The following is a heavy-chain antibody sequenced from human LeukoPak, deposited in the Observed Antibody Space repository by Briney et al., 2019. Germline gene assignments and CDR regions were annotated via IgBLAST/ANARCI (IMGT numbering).Heavy chain of an antibody. D-gene: IGHD4-17*01. CDR2: INPNSGGT. V-gene: IGHV1-2*02. Sequence: ASVKVSCKASGYTFTGNYMHWVRQAPGQGLEWMGWINPNSGGTKYAQKFQGRVTMTRDTSISTAYMELSRLRFDDTAVYYCARSDYAFYYFDYWGQGTLITVSS. CDR1: GYTFTGNY. J-gene: IGHJ4*02. CDR3: ARSDYAFYYFDY.